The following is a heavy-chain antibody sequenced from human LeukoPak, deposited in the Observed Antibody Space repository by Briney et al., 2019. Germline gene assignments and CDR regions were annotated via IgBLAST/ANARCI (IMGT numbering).Heavy chain of an antibody. CDR3: ARDGSGSRDGYNSPAYYYYYMDV. J-gene: IGHJ6*03. CDR2: ILYDGSNK. CDR1: GFTFSSYA. Sequence: GGSLRLSCAASGFTFSSYAIHWVRRAPGKGLEWVAVILYDGSNKYYADSVKGRFTISRDNSKNTLYLQMNSLRAEDTAVYYCARDGSGSRDGYNSPAYYYYYMDVWGKGTTVTVSS. D-gene: IGHD5-24*01. V-gene: IGHV3-30*01.